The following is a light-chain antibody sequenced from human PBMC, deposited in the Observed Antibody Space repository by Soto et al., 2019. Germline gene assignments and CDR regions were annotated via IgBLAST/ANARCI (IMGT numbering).Light chain of an antibody. J-gene: IGLJ1*01. V-gene: IGLV2-8*01. Sequence: QSALTQPPSASGSPGQSVTISCSGTSSDIGGYDYVSWYQQHPGKAPKLIIYDVFKRPSGVPDRFSGSESGNTASLTVSGLQAEDEADYYCTSYAGSNNVCVFGTGTKLTVL. CDR2: DVF. CDR3: TSYAGSNNVCV. CDR1: SSDIGGYDY.